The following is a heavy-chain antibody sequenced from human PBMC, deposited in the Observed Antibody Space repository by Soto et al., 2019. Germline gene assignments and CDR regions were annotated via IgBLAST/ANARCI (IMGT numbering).Heavy chain of an antibody. V-gene: IGHV3-15*01. D-gene: IGHD2-2*01. J-gene: IGHJ3*02. CDR1: GFTFSNAW. Sequence: EVQLVESGGGLVKPWGSLRLSCAASGFTFSNAWMSWVRQAPGKGLEWVGRIKSKTDGGTTDYAAPVKGRFTISRDDSKNTLYLQMNSLKTEDTAVYYCTTAAPADLLDAFDIWGQGTMVTVSS. CDR3: TTAAPADLLDAFDI. CDR2: IKSKTDGGTT.